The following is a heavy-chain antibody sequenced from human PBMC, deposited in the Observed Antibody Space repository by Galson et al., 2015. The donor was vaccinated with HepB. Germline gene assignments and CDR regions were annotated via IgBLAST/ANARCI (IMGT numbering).Heavy chain of an antibody. D-gene: IGHD3-10*01. J-gene: IGHJ4*02. V-gene: IGHV3-23*01. CDR1: GFTFTSYA. CDR3: TKDVGYYGSGSATVDY. Sequence: SLRLSCAASGFTFTSYAMTWVRQAPGKGLEWVSAISGGGSSTYYADSVQGRFTISRDNSKNTLYLQMNSLRVEDTAVYYCTKDVGYYGSGSATVDYWGQGTLVTVSS. CDR2: ISGGGSST.